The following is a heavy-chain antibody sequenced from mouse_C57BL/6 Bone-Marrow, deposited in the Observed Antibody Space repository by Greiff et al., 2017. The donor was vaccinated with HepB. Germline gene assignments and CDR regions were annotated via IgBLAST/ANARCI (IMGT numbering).Heavy chain of an antibody. Sequence: QVQLQQSGAELVRPGASVTLSCKASGYTFTDYEMHWVKQTPVHGLDWIGAIDPETGGTAYNQKFKGKAILTADKSSSTAYMELRSLTSEDSAVYYCTRDWSAYWGQGTLVTVSA. CDR2: IDPETGGT. V-gene: IGHV1-15*01. CDR1: GYTFTDYE. J-gene: IGHJ3*01. CDR3: TRDWSAY.